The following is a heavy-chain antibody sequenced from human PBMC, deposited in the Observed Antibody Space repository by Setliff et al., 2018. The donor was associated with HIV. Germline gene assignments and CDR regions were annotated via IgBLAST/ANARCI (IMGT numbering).Heavy chain of an antibody. CDR3: ARADCSGGSCYSPGY. CDR2: IHYSGAT. CDR1: GGSISSHY. V-gene: IGHV4-59*08. Sequence: SETLSLTCTVSGGSISSHYWIWIRQPPGKGLEWIGYIHYSGATNYNPSLKSRVTISLDTSRTQFSLRLSSVTAADTAVYYCARADCSGGSCYSPGYWGQGTLVTVSS. D-gene: IGHD2-15*01. J-gene: IGHJ4*02.